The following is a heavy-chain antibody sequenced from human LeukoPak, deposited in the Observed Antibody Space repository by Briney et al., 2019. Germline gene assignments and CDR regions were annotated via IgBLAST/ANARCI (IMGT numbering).Heavy chain of an antibody. J-gene: IGHJ4*02. CDR1: GFPSDDYA. CDR2: ISWHTGTT. Sequence: GGSLRLSCAASGFPSDDYAMHWVRRAPGKDLEWVSGISWHTGTTGYAESVKGRFTVSSDSATNSLYLQMNSLRVEDTPLYYCAKSGRKYYPVLGLDFWGQGTLVTVSS. CDR3: AKSGRKYYPVLGLDF. D-gene: IGHD1-26*01. V-gene: IGHV3-9*02.